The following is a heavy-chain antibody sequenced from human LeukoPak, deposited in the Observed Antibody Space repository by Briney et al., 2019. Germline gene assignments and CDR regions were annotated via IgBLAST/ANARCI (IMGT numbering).Heavy chain of an antibody. Sequence: GGSLRLSCAASGFTFDDYAMHWVRQAPGKGLEWVSLISWDGGSPYYADSVKGRFTISRDNSKNSLYLQMNSLRAEDTALYYCATGSYYYDSSGYYYGYDAFNIWGQGTMVTVSS. V-gene: IGHV3-43D*03. D-gene: IGHD3-22*01. CDR2: ISWDGGSP. CDR1: GFTFDDYA. J-gene: IGHJ3*02. CDR3: ATGSYYYDSSGYYYGYDAFNI.